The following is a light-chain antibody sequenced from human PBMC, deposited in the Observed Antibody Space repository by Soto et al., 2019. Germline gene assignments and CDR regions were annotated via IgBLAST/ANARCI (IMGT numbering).Light chain of an antibody. V-gene: IGKV3-15*01. CDR2: GAT. Sequence: EILLTQSPATLSVSPGETATLSCRASQNVLSDLAWYQQKPGQAPRLLVYGATTRATDAPAKFRGSGSGTEFSLTISSLQSEDFATYYCQHYNSYSEAFGQGTKVELK. J-gene: IGKJ1*01. CDR3: QHYNSYSEA. CDR1: QNVLSD.